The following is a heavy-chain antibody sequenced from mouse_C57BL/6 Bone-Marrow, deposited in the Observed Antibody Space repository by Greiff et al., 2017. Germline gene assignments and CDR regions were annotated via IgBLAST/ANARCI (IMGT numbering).Heavy chain of an antibody. J-gene: IGHJ2*01. CDR1: GYTFTSYW. Sequence: QVHVKQPGAELVRPGSSVKLSCKASGYTFTSYWMDWVKQRPGQGLEWIGNIYPSDSETHYNQKFKDKATLTVDKSSSTAYMQLSSLTSEDSAVYYCARRGFYYFDYWGQGTALTVSA. V-gene: IGHV1-61*01. CDR2: IYPSDSET. CDR3: ARRGFYYFDY.